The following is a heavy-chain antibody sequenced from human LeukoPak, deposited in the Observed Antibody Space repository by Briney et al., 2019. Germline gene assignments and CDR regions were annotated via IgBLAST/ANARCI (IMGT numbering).Heavy chain of an antibody. CDR2: INHSGST. Sequence: SETLSLTCAVYGGSFSGYYWSWIRQPPGKGLEWIGEINHSGSTNYNPSLKSRVTISVDTSKNQFSLKLSSVTAADTAVYYCARMGHSNHRFDPWGQGTLVTVSS. J-gene: IGHJ5*02. V-gene: IGHV4-34*01. CDR3: ARMGHSNHRFDP. D-gene: IGHD1-14*01. CDR1: GGSFSGYY.